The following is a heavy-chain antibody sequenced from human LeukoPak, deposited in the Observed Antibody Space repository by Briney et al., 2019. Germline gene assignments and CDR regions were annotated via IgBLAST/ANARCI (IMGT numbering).Heavy chain of an antibody. V-gene: IGHV3-9*03. J-gene: IGHJ4*02. CDR2: ISWNSGSI. Sequence: PGGSLRLSCAASGFTFDDYAMHWVRQAPGKGLEWVSGISWNSGSIGYADSVKGRFTISRDNAKNSLYLQMNSLRAEDMALYYCAKDVYSYGHSPSGSDYWGQGTLVTVSS. CDR1: GFTFDDYA. D-gene: IGHD5-18*01. CDR3: AKDVYSYGHSPSGSDY.